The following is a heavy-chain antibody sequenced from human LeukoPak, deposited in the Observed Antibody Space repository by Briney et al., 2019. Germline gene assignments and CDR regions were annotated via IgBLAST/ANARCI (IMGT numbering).Heavy chain of an antibody. V-gene: IGHV3-23*01. J-gene: IGHJ4*02. Sequence: GGSLRLSCAASGFTFSSYAMSWVRQAPGKGLEWVSAISGSGGSTYYADSVKGRFTISRDNSQNTLYLQMNSLRAEDTAVYYCAKIQASFYGGKARNYFDYWGQGTLVTVSS. CDR3: AKIQASFYGGKARNYFDY. CDR1: GFTFSSYA. D-gene: IGHD4-23*01. CDR2: ISGSGGST.